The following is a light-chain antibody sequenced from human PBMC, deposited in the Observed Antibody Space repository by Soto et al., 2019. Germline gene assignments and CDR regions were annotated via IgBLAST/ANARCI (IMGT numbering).Light chain of an antibody. V-gene: IGLV3-21*01. CDR2: YDS. J-gene: IGLJ3*02. CDR3: QVWDISSGHVV. CDR1: NIGSKS. Sequence: SYELTQPPSVSVAPGKTASVACGGRNIGSKSVHWYQKKSGQAPVLVMYYDSDRPSGIPERFSGSNSGNTATLTISRVEAGDEAGYYCQVWDISSGHVVFGGGTQLTVL.